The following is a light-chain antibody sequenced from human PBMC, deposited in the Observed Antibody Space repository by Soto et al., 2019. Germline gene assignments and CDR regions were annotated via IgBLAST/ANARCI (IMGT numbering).Light chain of an antibody. CDR1: QSVSSN. Sequence: EIVMTQSPATLSVSPGERATLSCRASQSVSSNLAWYQQKPGQAPRLLIYGASTRATGIPARFSGSGSGTEFTLTISSLQYEDFAVYYCQEGFTFGPGTKVDIK. V-gene: IGKV3-15*01. J-gene: IGKJ3*01. CDR3: QEGFT. CDR2: GAS.